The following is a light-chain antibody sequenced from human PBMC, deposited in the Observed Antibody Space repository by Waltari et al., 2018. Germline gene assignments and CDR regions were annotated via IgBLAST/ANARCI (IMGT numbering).Light chain of an antibody. Sequence: QSVLTQPPSVSGAPGQNVTISCTGSNSNIGASHDVHWYQQFPGTAPKHLIYFNDNRPSGVPDRFSASHAGSSASLAITGLQTEDEADYHCQSYDSSLNSVVFGGGTKLTVL. V-gene: IGLV1-40*01. CDR3: QSYDSSLNSVV. J-gene: IGLJ2*01. CDR2: FND. CDR1: NSNIGASHD.